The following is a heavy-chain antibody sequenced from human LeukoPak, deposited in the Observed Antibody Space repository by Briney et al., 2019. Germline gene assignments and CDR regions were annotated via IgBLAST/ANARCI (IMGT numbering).Heavy chain of an antibody. CDR1: GGSISSYY. J-gene: IGHJ3*02. V-gene: IGHV4-4*07. CDR3: ARRPFDFWSGYYAFDI. Sequence: KPSETLSLTCTVSGGSISSYYWSWIRQPAGKGLEWIGRIYTSGSTNYNPSLKSRVTISVDTSKNQFSLKLSSVTAADTAVYYCARRPFDFWSGYYAFDIWGQGTMVTVSS. CDR2: IYTSGST. D-gene: IGHD3-3*01.